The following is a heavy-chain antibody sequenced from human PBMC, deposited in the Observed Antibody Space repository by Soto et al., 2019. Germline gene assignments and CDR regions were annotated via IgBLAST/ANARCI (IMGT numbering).Heavy chain of an antibody. CDR3: GRGSHPDEGYCISSSCFKGYWFDP. V-gene: IGHV1-2*04. D-gene: IGHD2-2*01. J-gene: IGHJ5*02. CDR2: INPKSGGT. Sequence: ASVKVSCKASGYTFTGYYMHWVRQAPGQGLEWMGWINPKSGGTNYAQKFQGWVNMTRDTSISTGYMELSRLRSDDTAVYYCGRGSHPDEGYCISSSCFKGYWFDPWGQGTLVTVSS. CDR1: GYTFTGYY.